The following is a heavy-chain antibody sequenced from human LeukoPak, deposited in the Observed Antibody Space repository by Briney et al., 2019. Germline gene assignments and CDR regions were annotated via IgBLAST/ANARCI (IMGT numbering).Heavy chain of an antibody. V-gene: IGHV3-23*01. CDR3: AKGIHGSLLRSLEFDY. D-gene: IGHD3-3*01. Sequence: PGGSLRLSCAAPGFTFSSYSMNWVRQAPGKGLEWVSTISGSGGLTYYADSVKGRFTISRDNSKNTLFLQVNSLRAEDTAVYYCAKGIHGSLLRSLEFDYWGQGTLVTVSS. CDR1: GFTFSSYS. CDR2: ISGSGGLT. J-gene: IGHJ4*02.